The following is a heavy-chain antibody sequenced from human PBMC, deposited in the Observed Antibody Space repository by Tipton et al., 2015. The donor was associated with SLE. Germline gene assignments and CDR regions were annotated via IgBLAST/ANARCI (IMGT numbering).Heavy chain of an antibody. CDR3: ARGGGSYSAPTFDH. V-gene: IGHV4-34*01. CDR2: INHSGST. J-gene: IGHJ4*02. CDR1: GGSFSGYY. Sequence: LRLSCAVYGGSFSGYYGSWIRQPPGKGLEWIGEINHSGSTNYDPSLKSRVTISVDTSKTHFSLKLTSVTAADTAVYYCARGGGSYSAPTFDHWGQGTLLSVSS. D-gene: IGHD1-26*01.